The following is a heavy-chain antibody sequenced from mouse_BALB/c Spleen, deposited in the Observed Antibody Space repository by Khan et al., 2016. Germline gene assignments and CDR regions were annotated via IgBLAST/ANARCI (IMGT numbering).Heavy chain of an antibody. CDR3: VRWGNYGNFDV. CDR2: VNPNNGGT. CDR1: GYSFTGYY. V-gene: IGHV1-26*01. D-gene: IGHD2-1*01. J-gene: IGHJ1*01. Sequence: VQLQQSGPDLVKPGASVKISCKASGYSFTGYYMHWVRQSHGKSLEWIGRVNPNNGGTSYIQNFKAKAIFTVDKSSSTAYMVLRSLTSEDSAVNYGVRWGNYGNFDVWGAGTTVTVSS.